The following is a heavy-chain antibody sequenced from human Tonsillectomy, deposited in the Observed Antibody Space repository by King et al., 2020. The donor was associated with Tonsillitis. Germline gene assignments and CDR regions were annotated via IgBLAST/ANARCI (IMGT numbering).Heavy chain of an antibody. CDR2: ISYDGSNK. Sequence: VQLVESGGGVVQPGTSLRLSCADSGFIFSSYAMHWVRQAPGKGLEWVAVISYDGSNKYYADSLKGRFTISRDNSKNTLYLQMNSLRAEDTAVYYCARDPRTRYSYGRLYYYMDVWGNGTTVTVSS. CDR3: ARDPRTRYSYGRLYYYMDV. D-gene: IGHD5-18*01. CDR1: GFIFSSYA. V-gene: IGHV3-30-3*01. J-gene: IGHJ6*03.